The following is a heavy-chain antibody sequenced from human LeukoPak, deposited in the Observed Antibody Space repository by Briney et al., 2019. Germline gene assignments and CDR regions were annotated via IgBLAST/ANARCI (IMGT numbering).Heavy chain of an antibody. D-gene: IGHD4-17*01. CDR1: GFTFNTYA. Sequence: GGSLRLSCVASGFTFNTYAMSWVRQAPGKGLEWVSAISGSGGSTYYADSVKGRFTISRDNSKNTLYLQMNSLRAEDTAVYYCAKDRGRDYGDYSGFDYWGQGTLVTVSS. V-gene: IGHV3-23*01. CDR3: AKDRGRDYGDYSGFDY. J-gene: IGHJ4*02. CDR2: ISGSGGST.